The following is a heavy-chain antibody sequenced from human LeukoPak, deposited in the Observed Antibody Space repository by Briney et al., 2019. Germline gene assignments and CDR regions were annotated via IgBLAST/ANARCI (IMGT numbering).Heavy chain of an antibody. V-gene: IGHV3-30*18. J-gene: IGHJ4*02. D-gene: IGHD1-26*01. CDR1: GFTFISYG. Sequence: GGSLRLSCAASGFTFISYGMHWVRQAPGKGLDWVAVISYDGSNKYYADSVKGRFTISRDNSKNTLYLEMISLRVEGTGVYYCAKELVSGSRSPFDDWGQGTLVTVSS. CDR2: ISYDGSNK. CDR3: AKELVSGSRSPFDD.